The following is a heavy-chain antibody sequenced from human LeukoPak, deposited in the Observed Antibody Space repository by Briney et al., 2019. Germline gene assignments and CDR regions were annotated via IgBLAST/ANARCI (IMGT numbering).Heavy chain of an antibody. Sequence: GGSLRLSCAASGFTFSGSAMHWVRQASGKGLEWVGRIRSKANSYATAYAASVKGRFTISRDDSKNTAYLQMNSLKTEDTAVYYCTSYAGSSGYFPNDYWGQGTLVTVSS. CDR2: IRSKANSYAT. D-gene: IGHD6-19*01. CDR3: TSYAGSSGYFPNDY. V-gene: IGHV3-73*01. J-gene: IGHJ4*02. CDR1: GFTFSGSA.